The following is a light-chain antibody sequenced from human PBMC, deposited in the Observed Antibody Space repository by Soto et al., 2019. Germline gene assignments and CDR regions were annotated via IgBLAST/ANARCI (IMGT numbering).Light chain of an antibody. CDR2: WAS. Sequence: DIVMTQSPDSLTVSLGERATINCKSSQSVLSSTNNKNYLAWYQQKPGQPPKALIYWASTRESGVAERVSGSGSGTDFTLTISSLQAEDVAVYYCQQYYSIPVTFGPGTKVDLK. V-gene: IGKV4-1*01. J-gene: IGKJ3*01. CDR1: QSVLSSTNNKNY. CDR3: QQYYSIPVT.